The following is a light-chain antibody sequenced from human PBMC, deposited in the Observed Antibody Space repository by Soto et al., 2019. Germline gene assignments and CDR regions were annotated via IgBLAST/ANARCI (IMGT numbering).Light chain of an antibody. CDR2: LEGSGSY. J-gene: IGLJ3*02. V-gene: IGLV4-60*03. Sequence: QSVLTQSSSASASLGSSVKLTCTLSSGHSSYIIAWHQQQPGKAPRYLMKLEGSGSYNKGSGVPDRFSGSSSGADRYLTISNPQSEDEADYYCETWDSNSHWVFGGGTKLTVL. CDR1: SGHSSYI. CDR3: ETWDSNSHWV.